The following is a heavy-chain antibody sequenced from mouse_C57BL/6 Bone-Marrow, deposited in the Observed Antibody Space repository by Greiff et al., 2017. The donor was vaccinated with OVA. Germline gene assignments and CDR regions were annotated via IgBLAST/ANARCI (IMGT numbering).Heavy chain of an antibody. V-gene: IGHV6-6*01. J-gene: IGHJ2*01. Sequence: EVKLVESGGGLVQPGGSMKLSCAASGFTFSDAWMDWVRQSPEKGLEWVAEIRNKANNHATYYAESVKGRFTISRDDSKSSVYLQRNSLRAEDTGIYYCTRNDGRGFDYWGQGTTLTVSS. CDR1: GFTFSDAW. D-gene: IGHD2-3*01. CDR3: TRNDGRGFDY. CDR2: IRNKANNHAT.